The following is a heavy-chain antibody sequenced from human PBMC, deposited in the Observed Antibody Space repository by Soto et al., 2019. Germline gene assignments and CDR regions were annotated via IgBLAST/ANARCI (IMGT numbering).Heavy chain of an antibody. CDR3: ARETGENWTYEAH. D-gene: IGHD1-7*01. CDR2: ITINENT. Sequence: QVQPQESGPELVKPSDTLSLTCRVSGAYISDFSWSWIRQPAGKGLEWIGRITINENTKKKPSFKRRVTMSIATSRNHFSLNLQSATAADTALYYCARETGENWTYEAHWGTGTLVTVSS. V-gene: IGHV4-4*07. CDR1: GAYISDFS. J-gene: IGHJ1*01.